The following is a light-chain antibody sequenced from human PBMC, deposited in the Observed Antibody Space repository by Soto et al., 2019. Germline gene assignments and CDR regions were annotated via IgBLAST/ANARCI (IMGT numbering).Light chain of an antibody. Sequence: QSALTQPASVSGSPGQSITISCSGNSSDVGAYNYVSWYQQHPGKAPRVMIYDVSNRPSGVSNRFSGSKSGNTATLTISGLQAEDEADYYCSSYTSDNTYVFATGTKLTVL. CDR3: SSYTSDNTYV. CDR1: SSDVGAYNY. V-gene: IGLV2-14*01. J-gene: IGLJ1*01. CDR2: DVS.